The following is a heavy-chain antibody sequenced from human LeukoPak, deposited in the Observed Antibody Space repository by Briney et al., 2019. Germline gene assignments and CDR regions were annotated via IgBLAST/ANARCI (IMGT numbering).Heavy chain of an antibody. D-gene: IGHD6-6*01. Sequence: SVNVCCNASGGTFSISAISWVRQAPGQGLELMGGIIPIFGTANYAQKFQGRVTITTDESTSTAYMELSSLRSEDTAVYYCARAPISKVSAYNWFDPWGQGTLVTVSS. CDR2: IIPIFGTA. CDR1: GGTFSISA. J-gene: IGHJ5*02. CDR3: ARAPISKVSAYNWFDP. V-gene: IGHV1-69*05.